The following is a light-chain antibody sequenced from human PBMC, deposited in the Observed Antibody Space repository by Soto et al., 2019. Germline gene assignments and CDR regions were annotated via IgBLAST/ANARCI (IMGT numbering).Light chain of an antibody. CDR1: QSVSSSY. Sequence: EIVLTQSPGTLSLSPGERATLSCRASQSVSSSYLAWYQQKPGQAPRLLIYGASSRATGIPARFSGSGSGTDFTLTISRLEPEDFAVYYCQQYGSSPFTFGQGTKVEIK. V-gene: IGKV3-20*01. CDR3: QQYGSSPFT. J-gene: IGKJ1*01. CDR2: GAS.